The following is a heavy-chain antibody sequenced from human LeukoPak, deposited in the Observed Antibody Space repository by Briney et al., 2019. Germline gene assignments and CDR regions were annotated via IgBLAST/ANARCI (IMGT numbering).Heavy chain of an antibody. CDR2: ISGSGSDI. CDR3: ARRAGAYSHPYDY. J-gene: IGHJ4*02. CDR1: GFSFSDSY. D-gene: IGHD4/OR15-4a*01. V-gene: IGHV3-11*04. Sequence: GGSLRHSCVVSGFSFSDSYMTWIRQTPGKGLESLAYISGSGSDIYYADSVKGRFTISRDNAKNSLYLQMNSLRAEDTAVYYCARRAGAYSHPYDYWGQGTLVTVSS.